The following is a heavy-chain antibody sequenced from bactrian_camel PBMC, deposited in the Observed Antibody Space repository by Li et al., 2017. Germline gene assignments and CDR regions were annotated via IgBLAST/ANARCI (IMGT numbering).Heavy chain of an antibody. CDR1: GFTFSSLF. D-gene: IGHD5*01. J-gene: IGHJ4*01. V-gene: IGHV3S1*01. CDR3: ATGTGWFDH. CDR2: ISADGGRT. Sequence: VQLVESGGGLVQPGGSLRLSCVASGFTFSSLFMNWLRQGPGKGLEWVSSISADGGRTYYTEAVKGRFTTSRNNARNTMYLQMNSLKSGDTARYYCATGTGWFDHWGQGTQVTVS.